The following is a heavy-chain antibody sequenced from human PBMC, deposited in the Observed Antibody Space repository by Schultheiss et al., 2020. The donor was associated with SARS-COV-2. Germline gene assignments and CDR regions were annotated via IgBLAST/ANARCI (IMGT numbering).Heavy chain of an antibody. CDR2: IKSKTDGGTT. Sequence: GGSLRLSCAASGFTFSNAWMSWVRQAPGKGLEWVGRIKSKTDGGTTDYAAPVKGRFTISRDDSKNTAYLQMNSLKTEDTAVYYCTTATTVTTGFDPWGQGTLVTVSS. D-gene: IGHD4-17*01. CDR1: GFTFSNAW. CDR3: TTATTVTTGFDP. J-gene: IGHJ5*02. V-gene: IGHV3-15*01.